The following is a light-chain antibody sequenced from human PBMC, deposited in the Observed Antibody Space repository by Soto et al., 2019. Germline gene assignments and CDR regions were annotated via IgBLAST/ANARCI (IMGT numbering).Light chain of an antibody. J-gene: IGLJ2*01. CDR3: SSYTSSSTVV. Sequence: QSVLTQPASVSGSPGQSITISCTGTSSDVGGYNYVSWYQQHPGKAPKLMIYDVSHRPSGVSNRFSGSKSGNTASLTISGRQAEDEADYYCSSYTSSSTVVFGGGTKPTVL. V-gene: IGLV2-14*01. CDR2: DVS. CDR1: SSDVGGYNY.